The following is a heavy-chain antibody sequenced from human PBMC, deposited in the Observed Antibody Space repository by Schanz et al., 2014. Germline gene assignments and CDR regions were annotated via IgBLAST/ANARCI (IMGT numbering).Heavy chain of an antibody. J-gene: IGHJ6*02. CDR2: IDRDGGHT. V-gene: IGHV3-43*02. Sequence: VQLVESGGGVVQPGRSLRLSCAASGFTFSSYGMHWVRQAPGKGLEWVSLIDRDGGHTYYADSVKGRFTISRDNSKNSLYLQMNSLRTEDTALYYCAKDSRGSSFDMDVWGQGTTVTVSS. CDR3: AKDSRGSSFDMDV. D-gene: IGHD1-26*01. CDR1: GFTFSSYG.